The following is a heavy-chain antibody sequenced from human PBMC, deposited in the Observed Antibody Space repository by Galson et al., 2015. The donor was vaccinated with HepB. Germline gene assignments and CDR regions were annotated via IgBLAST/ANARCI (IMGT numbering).Heavy chain of an antibody. CDR1: GFTFSSYA. Sequence: SLRLSCAASGFTFSSYAMSWVRQAPGKGLEWVSAISGSGGSTYYADSVKGRFTISRDNSKNTLYLQTNSLRAEDTAVYYCAKDDLLETYYYDSSGPPHYFDYWGQGTLVTVSS. J-gene: IGHJ4*02. V-gene: IGHV3-23*01. CDR2: ISGSGGST. D-gene: IGHD3-22*01. CDR3: AKDDLLETYYYDSSGPPHYFDY.